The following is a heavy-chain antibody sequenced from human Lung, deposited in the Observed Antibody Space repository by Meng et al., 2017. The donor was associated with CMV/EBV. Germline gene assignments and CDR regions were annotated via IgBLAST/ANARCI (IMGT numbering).Heavy chain of an antibody. D-gene: IGHD2-2*01. J-gene: IGHJ4*02. CDR2: MNPNTGNT. CDR1: GYTFTNYN. CDR3: ARGLRRTSSAIDFDY. V-gene: IGHV1-8*01. Sequence: QVHLAQSGLEVTKHGASVKGTVNGSGYTFTNYNCNWVRQATGQGLEWMGWMNPNTGNTGYGQKFQGRITMTRNTAISTAYMELSSLTSEDTAVYFCARGLRRTSSAIDFDYWGQGTLVTVSS.